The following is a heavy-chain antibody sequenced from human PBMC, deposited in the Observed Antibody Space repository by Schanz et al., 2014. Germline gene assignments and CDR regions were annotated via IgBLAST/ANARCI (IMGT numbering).Heavy chain of an antibody. V-gene: IGHV1-18*04. CDR2: ISAYNGHT. J-gene: IGHJ6*02. CDR1: GYTFTGYY. Sequence: QVQLVQSGTQVKKPGASVKVSCKASGYTFTGYYMHWVRQAPGQGLEWLGWISAYNGHTDYAQKLQGRVTLTTDTSTSTAYMELRNLRSDDTAVYYCARAKRFGDMDVWGQGTTVTVSS. D-gene: IGHD3-10*01. CDR3: ARAKRFGDMDV.